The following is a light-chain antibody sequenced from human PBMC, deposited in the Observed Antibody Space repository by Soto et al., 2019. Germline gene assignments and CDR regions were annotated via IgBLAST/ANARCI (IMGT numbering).Light chain of an antibody. CDR3: SSFTSSTTRD. CDR1: SSDIGGYDY. J-gene: IGLJ1*01. Sequence: QSALTQPASVSGSPGQSITISCTGSSSDIGGYDYVSWYQQYPGKAPKLMIYDVSNRPSGVSNRFSGSKSGNTASLTISGLQADDEADYYCSSFTSSTTRDFGTGTKVTVL. CDR2: DVS. V-gene: IGLV2-14*03.